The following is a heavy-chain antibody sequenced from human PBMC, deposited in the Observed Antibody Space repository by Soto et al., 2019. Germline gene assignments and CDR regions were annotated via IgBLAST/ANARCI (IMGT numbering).Heavy chain of an antibody. CDR1: GYTFTDYF. J-gene: IGHJ3*02. CDR2: INPYSGGA. D-gene: IGHD2-21*01. CDR3: ARLMHYSHSGGSSHSGFDM. V-gene: IGHV1-2*02. Sequence: VQLVQSGAEVKKPGASVKVSCEASGYTFTDYFIHWVRQAPGQGLEWIGWINPYSGGADLSQKFQGSVTMTRDTSISTAYMEVSSLRSDDTAVFYCARLMHYSHSGGSSHSGFDMWGQGTLVTVSS.